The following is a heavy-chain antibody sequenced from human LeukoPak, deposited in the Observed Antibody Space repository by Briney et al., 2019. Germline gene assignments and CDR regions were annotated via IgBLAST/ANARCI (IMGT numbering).Heavy chain of an antibody. Sequence: SETLSLTCAVSGGSISSNSYYWGWIRQPPGKGLEWIGSIYYSGSTYYNPSLRSRVTISVDTSKNQFSLKLSSVTAADTAMYYCARGPPPSGYFDYWGQGPLVTVSS. J-gene: IGHJ4*02. CDR3: ARGPPPSGYFDY. CDR1: GGSISSNSYY. CDR2: IYYSGST. D-gene: IGHD2-15*01. V-gene: IGHV4-39*07.